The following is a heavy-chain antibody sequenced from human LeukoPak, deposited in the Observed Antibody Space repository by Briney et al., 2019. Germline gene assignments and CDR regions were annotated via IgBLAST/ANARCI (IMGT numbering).Heavy chain of an antibody. V-gene: IGHV3-30*02. CDR1: GFTFSDYG. J-gene: IGHJ4*02. D-gene: IGHD6-19*01. CDR3: ARAPEINLGRGISGWYYFDY. CDR2: IRFDETNR. Sequence: PGGSLRLSCAASGFTFSDYGMHWVRQAPGKGLEWVAFIRFDETNRYYADSVKGRFTISRDNPRNSLYLQMNSLRPEDTAVYYCARAPEINLGRGISGWYYFDYWGQGTLVTVSS.